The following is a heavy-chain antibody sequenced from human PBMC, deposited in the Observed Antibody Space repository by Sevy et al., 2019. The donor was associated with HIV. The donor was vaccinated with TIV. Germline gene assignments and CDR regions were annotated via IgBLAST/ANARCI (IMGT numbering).Heavy chain of an antibody. CDR3: ARGVATTYYYHYGMDV. J-gene: IGHJ6*02. CDR1: GFTFSSNG. V-gene: IGHV3-33*01. Sequence: GGSLRLSCTASGFTFSSNGMYWVRQAPGKGLEWVAVIWYDESNKYHADSVKGRFTISRDNSKNTLYLQMNSLRAEDTAVYYCARGVATTYYYHYGMDVWGQGTTVTVSS. CDR2: IWYDESNK. D-gene: IGHD5-12*01.